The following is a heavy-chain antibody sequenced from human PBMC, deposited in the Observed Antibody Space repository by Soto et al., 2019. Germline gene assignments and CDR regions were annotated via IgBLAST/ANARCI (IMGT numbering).Heavy chain of an antibody. CDR2: INPNSGGT. D-gene: IGHD1-1*01. J-gene: IGHJ3*02. Sequence: QVQLVQSGAEVKKPGASVTVSCKASGYTFIGYYMLWVRQAPGQGLEWMGWINPNSGGTNSAQKFQGRVTMTRDTAISTAYMELSRLRYDDTAVYYCARESLDRDDALDIWGQGTMVTVS. CDR3: ARESLDRDDALDI. V-gene: IGHV1-2*02. CDR1: GYTFIGYY.